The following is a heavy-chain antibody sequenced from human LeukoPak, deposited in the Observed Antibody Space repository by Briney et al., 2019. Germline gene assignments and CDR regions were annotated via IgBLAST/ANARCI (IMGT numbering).Heavy chain of an antibody. CDR1: GFTFSSYA. J-gene: IGHJ3*02. Sequence: GGSLRLSCAASGFTFSSYAMHWVRQAPGKGLEWVAVISYDGSNKYYADSVKGRFTISRDNSKNTLYLQMNSLRAEDTAVYYCARAPSQIGAFDIWGQGTMVTVSS. CDR3: ARAPSQIGAFDI. CDR2: ISYDGSNK. V-gene: IGHV3-30-3*01.